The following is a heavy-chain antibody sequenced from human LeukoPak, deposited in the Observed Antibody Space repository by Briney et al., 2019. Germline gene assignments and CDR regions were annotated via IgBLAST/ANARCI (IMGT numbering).Heavy chain of an antibody. CDR3: ARDPVPAAISLDAFDI. Sequence: GGSLRLSCAASGFTFSSYSMNWVRQAPGKGLEWVSSISSSSSYIYYADSVKGRFTISRDNAKNSLYLQMNSLRAEDTAVYYCARDPVPAAISLDAFDIWGQGTMVTVSS. CDR1: GFTFSSYS. V-gene: IGHV3-21*01. J-gene: IGHJ3*02. D-gene: IGHD2-2*01. CDR2: ISSSSSYI.